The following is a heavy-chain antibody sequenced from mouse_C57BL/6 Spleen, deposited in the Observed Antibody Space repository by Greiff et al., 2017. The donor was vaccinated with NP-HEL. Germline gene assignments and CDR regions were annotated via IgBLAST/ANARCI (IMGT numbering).Heavy chain of an antibody. CDR1: GFSLTSYG. Sequence: VKLMESGPGLVQPSQSLSITCTVSGFSLTSYGVHWVRQSPGKGLEWLGVIWSGGSTDYNAAFISRLSISKDNSKSQVFFKMNSLQADDTAIYYCARNDYDGAYWGQGTLVTVSA. D-gene: IGHD2-4*01. CDR3: ARNDYDGAY. J-gene: IGHJ3*01. CDR2: IWSGGST. V-gene: IGHV2-2*01.